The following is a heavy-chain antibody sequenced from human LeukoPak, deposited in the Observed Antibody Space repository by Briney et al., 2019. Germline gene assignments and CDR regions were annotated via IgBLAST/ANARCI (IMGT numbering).Heavy chain of an antibody. V-gene: IGHV1-8*01. Sequence: GASVKVSCKASGYTFTSYDINWVRQATGQGLEWMGWMNPNSGNTGYAQKFQGRVTMTEDTSTDTAYMELSSLRSEDTAVYYCATTGPDYYDSSGYYLLDYWGQGTLVTVSS. CDR1: GYTFTSYD. J-gene: IGHJ4*02. CDR3: ATTGPDYYDSSGYYLLDY. CDR2: MNPNSGNT. D-gene: IGHD3-22*01.